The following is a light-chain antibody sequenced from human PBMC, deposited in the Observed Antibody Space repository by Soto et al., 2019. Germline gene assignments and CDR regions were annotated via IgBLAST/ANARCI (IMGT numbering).Light chain of an antibody. CDR3: QQSYSTPYT. Sequence: DIQMTQSPSSLSASVGDRVTITCRASQSISSYLNWYQQKPGKATKVLIYAASSLQSGVPSRFSGSGYGTDLTLTISSLQPEDFATYYGQQSYSTPYTFGQGTKLEIK. J-gene: IGKJ2*01. CDR2: AAS. V-gene: IGKV1-39*01. CDR1: QSISSY.